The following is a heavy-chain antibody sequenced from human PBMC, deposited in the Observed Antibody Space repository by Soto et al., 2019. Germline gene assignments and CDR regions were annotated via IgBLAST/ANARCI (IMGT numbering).Heavy chain of an antibody. Sequence: GGSLSLSCAASGFTFSSYAMSWVRQAPGKGLEWVSAISGSGGSTYYADSVKGRFTISRDNSKNTLYLQMNSLRAEDTAVYYCAKDLKGQLVFVYYHYYGMDVWGQGTTVTVSS. CDR3: AKDLKGQLVFVYYHYYGMDV. CDR2: ISGSGGST. J-gene: IGHJ6*02. D-gene: IGHD6-6*01. V-gene: IGHV3-23*01. CDR1: GFTFSSYA.